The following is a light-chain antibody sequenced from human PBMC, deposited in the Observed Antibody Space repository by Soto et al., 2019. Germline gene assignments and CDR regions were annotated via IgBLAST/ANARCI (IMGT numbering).Light chain of an antibody. V-gene: IGKV3-15*01. CDR1: QSVSSN. Sequence: EIVMTQSPATLSVSPGERATLSCRASQSVSSNLAWYQQKPGQAPRLLIYGASTRATGIPARFSGGGSGTEFTLTISSLQPEDFAVYYCQQYNNWPPWTFGQGTKVE. CDR3: QQYNNWPPWT. J-gene: IGKJ1*01. CDR2: GAS.